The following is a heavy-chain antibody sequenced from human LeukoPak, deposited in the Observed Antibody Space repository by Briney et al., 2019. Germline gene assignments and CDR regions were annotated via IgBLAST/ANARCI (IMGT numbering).Heavy chain of an antibody. D-gene: IGHD1-7*01. V-gene: IGHV4-31*03. J-gene: IGHJ5*02. Sequence: PSETLSLTCTVSGGSISSGGYYWSWIRQHPGKGLEWIGYIYYSGSTYYNPSLKSRVTISVDTSKNQFSLKLSSVTAADTAVYYCARVRITGTTSWFDPWGQGTLVTVSS. CDR1: GGSISSGGYY. CDR2: IYYSGST. CDR3: ARVRITGTTSWFDP.